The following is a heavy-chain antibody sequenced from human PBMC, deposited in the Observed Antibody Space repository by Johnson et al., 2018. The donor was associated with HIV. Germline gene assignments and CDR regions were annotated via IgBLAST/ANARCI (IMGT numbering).Heavy chain of an antibody. V-gene: IGHV3-30-3*01. CDR2: ITHDGSNK. CDR1: GFTFSSYC. CDR3: ARGKYEYYGRCAMDAFDI. J-gene: IGHJ3*02. Sequence: QVQLVESGGGVVQPGRSLRLSCAASGFTFSSYCMTWVRQAPGKGLEWVADITHDGSNKYYVDSVNGRFTISRDNSKNTLYLQMNSLRAEDTAVYYCARGKYEYYGRCAMDAFDIWGQGTMVTVSS. D-gene: IGHD3-10*01.